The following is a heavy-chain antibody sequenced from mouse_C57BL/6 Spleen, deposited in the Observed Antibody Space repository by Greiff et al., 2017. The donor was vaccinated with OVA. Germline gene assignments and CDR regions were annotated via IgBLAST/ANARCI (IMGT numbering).Heavy chain of an antibody. CDR1: GFSLTSYG. CDR3: AKHTRDDYDRYAMDD. J-gene: IGHJ4*01. V-gene: IGHV2-9*01. CDR2: IWGGGST. D-gene: IGHD2-4*01. Sequence: VKLMESGPGLVAPSQSLSITCTVSGFSLTSYGVDWVRQPPGKGLEWLGVIWGGGSTNYNSALMSRLSISKDNSKSQVFLKMNSLQTDDTAMYYGAKHTRDDYDRYAMDDWGQGTSVTVSS.